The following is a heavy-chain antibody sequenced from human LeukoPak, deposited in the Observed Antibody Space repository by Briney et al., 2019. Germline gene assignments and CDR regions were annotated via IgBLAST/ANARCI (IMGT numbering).Heavy chain of an antibody. CDR3: ARDPSPFYGAYGY. Sequence: GGSLRLSCAASGVTVSTSYMSWVRQAPGKGLEWVSIMYSGGVTDYADSVKGRFTISRDNSKNTLYLQMNSLRVEDTAVYYCARDPSPFYGAYGYWGQGTLVTVSS. CDR1: GVTVSTSY. D-gene: IGHD4-17*01. CDR2: MYSGGVT. J-gene: IGHJ4*02. V-gene: IGHV3-66*01.